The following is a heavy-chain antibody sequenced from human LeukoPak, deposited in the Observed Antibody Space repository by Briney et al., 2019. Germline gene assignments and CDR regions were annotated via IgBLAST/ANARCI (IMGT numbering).Heavy chain of an antibody. CDR2: ITSSGGFI. V-gene: IGHV3-21*01. CDR3: ARDWSLDCSDTNRQDFDY. Sequence: GGSLRLSCAASGFAFSTYSMNWVRQAPGKGLEWVSSITSSGGFIYYADSVKGRFTISRDNAKNSLYLQMDSLRADDTAVYYCARDWSLDCSDTNRQDFDYWGQGTLVTVSS. D-gene: IGHD2-2*01. CDR1: GFAFSTYS. J-gene: IGHJ4*02.